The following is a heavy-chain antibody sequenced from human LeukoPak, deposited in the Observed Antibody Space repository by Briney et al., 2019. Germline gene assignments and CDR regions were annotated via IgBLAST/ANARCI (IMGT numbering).Heavy chain of an antibody. J-gene: IGHJ4*02. Sequence: PSGTLSLTCTVSGGSITSHYWSWIRQPPGKGLEWIGYVYYSGSTNYNPSLKSRVTISVDTSKNQFSLKLSSVTAADTAVYYCATTTGYSYGYHYWGQGTLVTVSS. CDR3: ATTTGYSYGYHY. D-gene: IGHD5-18*01. V-gene: IGHV4-59*08. CDR1: GGSITSHY. CDR2: VYYSGST.